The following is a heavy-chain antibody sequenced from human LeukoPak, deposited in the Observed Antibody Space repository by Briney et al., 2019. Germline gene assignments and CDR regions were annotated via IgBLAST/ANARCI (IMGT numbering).Heavy chain of an antibody. D-gene: IGHD2-15*01. CDR3: ARARWYSRDY. V-gene: IGHV3-74*01. CDR2: DGSGT. CDR1: GFTFSDHW. Sequence: GGSLRLSCAGSGFTFSDHWMFWVRPAPGKGLEWVSSDGSGTGYTDSENGRFTVSRDIARHTLHLQMTSLRAADTSVYYCARARWYSRDYWGQGTLVTVSS. J-gene: IGHJ4*02.